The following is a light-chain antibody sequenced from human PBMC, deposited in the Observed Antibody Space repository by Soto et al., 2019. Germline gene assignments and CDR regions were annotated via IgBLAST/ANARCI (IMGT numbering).Light chain of an antibody. Sequence: DIPLTQSPSFLSASVGDRVTITCRASQGITNSLVWYQQKPGKAPKLLIYAASSLQSGVPSRFSGSGSGTEFTLTISSLQPEDFASYFCQQHNSSPLTFGGGTKVEIK. CDR1: QGITNS. V-gene: IGKV1-9*01. J-gene: IGKJ4*02. CDR2: AAS. CDR3: QQHNSSPLT.